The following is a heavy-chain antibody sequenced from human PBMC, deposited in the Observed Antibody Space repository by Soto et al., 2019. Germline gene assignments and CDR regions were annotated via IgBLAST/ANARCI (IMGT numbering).Heavy chain of an antibody. CDR3: VRDRPHNWFD. CDR2: INNDGIGT. V-gene: IGHV3-74*01. Sequence: EVQLVESGGGLAQPGGSLRLSCAASGFTFSNYWMHWVRQAPGKGLVWVSRINNDGIGTFYADSVKGRFTISRDNAKNTLYLQMNSLRADDTAVYYCVRDRPHNWFDWGQGTLVTVSS. CDR1: GFTFSNYW. J-gene: IGHJ5*02.